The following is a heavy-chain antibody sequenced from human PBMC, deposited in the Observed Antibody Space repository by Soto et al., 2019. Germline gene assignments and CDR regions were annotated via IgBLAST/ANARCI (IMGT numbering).Heavy chain of an antibody. J-gene: IGHJ5*02. CDR1: GFTFSSYA. V-gene: IGHV3-23*01. CDR2: ISGSGGST. CDR3: AKDPRIAAAGNLVRGYWFDP. Sequence: GGSLRLSCAASGFTFSSYAMSWVRQAPGKGLEWVSAISGSGGSTYYADSVKGRFTISRDNSKNTLYLQMNSLRAEDTAVYYCAKDPRIAAAGNLVRGYWFDPWGQGTLVTVSS. D-gene: IGHD6-13*01.